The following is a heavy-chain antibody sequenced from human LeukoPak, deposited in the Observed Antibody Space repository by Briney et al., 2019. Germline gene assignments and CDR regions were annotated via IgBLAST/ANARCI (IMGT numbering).Heavy chain of an antibody. V-gene: IGHV4-38-2*02. CDR3: ARHDYGDYGYFDL. CDR2: IYHSGST. J-gene: IGHJ2*01. D-gene: IGHD4-17*01. CDR1: GYSISSGYY. Sequence: SETLSLTCTVSGYSISSGYYWGWIRQPPGKGLEWIGSIYHSGSTYYNPSLKSRVTISVNTSKNQFSLKLSSVTAADTAIYYCARHDYGDYGYFDLWGRGTLVTVSS.